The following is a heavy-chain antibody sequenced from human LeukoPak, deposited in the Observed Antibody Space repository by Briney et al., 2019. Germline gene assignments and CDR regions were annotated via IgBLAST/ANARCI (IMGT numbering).Heavy chain of an antibody. CDR2: IGTAGDT. V-gene: IGHV3-13*01. D-gene: IGHD3-22*01. Sequence: GGSLRLSCAASGFTFSSYDMHWFRQATGKGLEWVSAIGTAGDTYYPGSVKGRFTISRENAKNSLYLQMNSLRAGDTAVYYCARSTASPVYYYASSGYYAFDIWGQGTMVTVSS. CDR1: GFTFSSYD. J-gene: IGHJ3*02. CDR3: ARSTASPVYYYASSGYYAFDI.